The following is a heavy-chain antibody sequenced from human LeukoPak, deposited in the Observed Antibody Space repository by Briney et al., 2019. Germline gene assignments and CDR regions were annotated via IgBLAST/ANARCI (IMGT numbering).Heavy chain of an antibody. CDR1: GYNFTNYW. J-gene: IGHJ4*02. CDR2: IYPDDSDT. Sequence: GESLKISCQGSGYNFTNYWIGWVRQMPGKCLEWMGIIYPDDSDTRYSPSFQGQVTISADKSIRAAYLQWSSLKASDTAMYYCARVFCSSISCYADFDYWGQGTLVTVSS. D-gene: IGHD2-2*01. CDR3: ARVFCSSISCYADFDY. V-gene: IGHV5-51*01.